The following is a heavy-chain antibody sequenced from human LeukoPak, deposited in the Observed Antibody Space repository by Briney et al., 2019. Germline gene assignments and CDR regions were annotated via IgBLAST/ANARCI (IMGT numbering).Heavy chain of an antibody. V-gene: IGHV3-9*01. D-gene: IGHD6-13*01. J-gene: IGHJ4*02. CDR3: AKDYTPMYTSSWVDY. CDR2: ISWNSGNI. CDR1: GFTFDDYA. Sequence: GRSLRLSCAASGFTFDDYAMHWVRQAPGKGLEWVSGISWNSGNIGYADSVKGRFTISRDNAKNSLYLQMNSLRAEDTALYYCAKDYTPMYTSSWVDYWGQGTLVTVSS.